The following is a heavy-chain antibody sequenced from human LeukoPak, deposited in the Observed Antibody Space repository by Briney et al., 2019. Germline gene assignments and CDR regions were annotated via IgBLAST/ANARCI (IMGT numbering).Heavy chain of an antibody. V-gene: IGHV3-21*01. CDR2: ISSSSSYI. CDR3: ARAPYDSTGYETPLAFDI. D-gene: IGHD3-22*01. CDR1: GFTFSTYT. Sequence: GGCLRLSCAASGFTFSTYTMNWVSQAPGKGLECVSTISSSSSYIYYGDSVKGRFTISRDNPKHSLYLQMNSLRAEDTAVYYCARAPYDSTGYETPLAFDIWGQGTMVTVSS. J-gene: IGHJ3*02.